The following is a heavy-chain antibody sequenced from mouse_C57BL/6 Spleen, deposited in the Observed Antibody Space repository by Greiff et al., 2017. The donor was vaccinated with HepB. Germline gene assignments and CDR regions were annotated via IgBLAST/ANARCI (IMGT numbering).Heavy chain of an antibody. CDR1: GYTFTSYT. CDR3: ARLGLDGSFAY. CDR2: INPSSGYT. D-gene: IGHD2-3*01. J-gene: IGHJ3*01. V-gene: IGHV1-4*01. Sequence: QVQLQQSGAELARPGASVKMSCKASGYTFTSYTMHWVKQRPGQGLEWIGYINPSSGYTKYNQKFKDKATLTADKSSSTAYMQLSSLTSEDSAVYYCARLGLDGSFAYWGQGTLVTVSA.